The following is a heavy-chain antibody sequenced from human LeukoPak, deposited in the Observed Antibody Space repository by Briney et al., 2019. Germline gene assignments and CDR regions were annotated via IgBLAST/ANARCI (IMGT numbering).Heavy chain of an antibody. CDR1: GGSISNKY. CDR2: IYYSGST. D-gene: IGHD1-26*01. Sequence: PSETLSLTCTVSGGSISNKYWSWIRQPPGKGLEWIGYIYYSGSTNYNPSLKSRVTISVDTSKNQFSLKLSSVTAADTAVYYCARQKIREFDYWGQGTLVTVSS. CDR3: ARQKIREFDY. J-gene: IGHJ4*02. V-gene: IGHV4-59*08.